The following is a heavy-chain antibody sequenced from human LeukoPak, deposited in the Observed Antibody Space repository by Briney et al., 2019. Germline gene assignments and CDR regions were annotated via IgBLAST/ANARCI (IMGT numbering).Heavy chain of an antibody. Sequence: GGSLRLSCAASGFTFSNAWMSWVRQAPGKGLEWVSSISSSSSYIYYADSVKGRFTISRDNAKNSLYLQMNSLRAEDTAVYYCARVGYSYAYFDYWGQGTLVTVSS. CDR3: ARVGYSYAYFDY. D-gene: IGHD5-18*01. CDR1: GFTFSNAW. J-gene: IGHJ4*02. CDR2: ISSSSSYI. V-gene: IGHV3-21*01.